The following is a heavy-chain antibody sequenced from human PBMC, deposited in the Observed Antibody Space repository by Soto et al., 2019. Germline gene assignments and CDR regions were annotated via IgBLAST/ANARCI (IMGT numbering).Heavy chain of an antibody. V-gene: IGHV1-69*01. CDR2: IMLIIGST. J-gene: IGHJ4*02. Sequence: QVQLVQSGAEVKKPGSSVKVSCKASGGTFSTNTISWVRQAPGQGLEWMGGIMLIIGSTNYAQKFQGRVTMTADEYTRTVYMELSRLRSEHTAVYYCARQFDSDTSGYYYAYWGQGTLVTVSS. CDR3: ARQFDSDTSGYYYAY. CDR1: GGTFSTNT. D-gene: IGHD3-22*01.